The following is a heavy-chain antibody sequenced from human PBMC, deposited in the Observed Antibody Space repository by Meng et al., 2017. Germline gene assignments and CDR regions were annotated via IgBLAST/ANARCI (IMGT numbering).Heavy chain of an antibody. V-gene: IGHV1-8*03. CDR1: GYTFTSYD. D-gene: IGHD3-10*01. Sequence: QVQLVKSGAGVKKPGASVKGSCKASGYTFTSYDINWVRQSTGQGLEWMGWMNPNSGNTGYAQKFQGRVTITRNTSISTAYMELSSLRSEDTAVYYCARGYYGSGLFDPWGQGTLVTVSS. CDR2: MNPNSGNT. CDR3: ARGYYGSGLFDP. J-gene: IGHJ5*02.